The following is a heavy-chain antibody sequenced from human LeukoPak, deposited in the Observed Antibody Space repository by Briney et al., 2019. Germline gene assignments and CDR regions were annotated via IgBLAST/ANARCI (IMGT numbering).Heavy chain of an antibody. Sequence: SETLSLTCTVSGGSVSSGSYYWSWIRQPPGKGLEWIGYIYYSGSTNYNPSLKSRVTISVDTSKNQFSLKLSSVTAADTAVYYCAGGYGSGSYGGYWGQGTLVTVSS. CDR2: IYYSGST. J-gene: IGHJ4*02. CDR1: GGSVSSGSYY. CDR3: AGGYGSGSYGGY. V-gene: IGHV4-61*01. D-gene: IGHD3-10*01.